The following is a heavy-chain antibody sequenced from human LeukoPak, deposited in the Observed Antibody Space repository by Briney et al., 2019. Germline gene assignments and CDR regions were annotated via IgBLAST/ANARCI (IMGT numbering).Heavy chain of an antibody. V-gene: IGHV3-74*01. CDR1: GFTFSSYW. CDR2: INRDGSST. CDR3: ARAVYYSNYLGY. J-gene: IGHJ4*01. D-gene: IGHD3-10*01. Sequence: QPGGSLTLSCAASGFTFSSYWMHWVRQAPGKGLVWVSRINRDGSSTNYADSVKGRFTISRDNAKNTLYLQMNSLRGEDTAMYYCARAVYYSNYLGYWGQGTLVTVSS.